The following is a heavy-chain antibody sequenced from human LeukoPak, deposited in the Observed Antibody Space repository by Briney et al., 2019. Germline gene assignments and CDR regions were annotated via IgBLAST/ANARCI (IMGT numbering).Heavy chain of an antibody. D-gene: IGHD1-26*01. CDR3: ARGEGALDY. CDR1: GYSFSSYH. CDR2: INPSGGST. J-gene: IGHJ4*02. V-gene: IGHV1-46*01. Sequence: GASVKASCKASGYSFSSYHMHWVRQAPGQGLEWMGIINPSGGSTNYAQKFQDRVTMTRDTSTSTVYMEVSSLSSDDTAVYYCARGEGALDYWGQGTLVTVSS.